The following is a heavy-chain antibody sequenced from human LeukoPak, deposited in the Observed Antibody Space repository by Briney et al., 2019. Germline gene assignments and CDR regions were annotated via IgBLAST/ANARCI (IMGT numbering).Heavy chain of an antibody. D-gene: IGHD1-26*01. CDR1: GFTFGDHG. CDR3: SRGVIVGAAYFDY. J-gene: IGHJ4*02. V-gene: IGHV3-49*01. CDR2: IKTKTYGGTT. Sequence: PGGSLRLSCTTSGFTFGDHGVSWFRQAPGKGPEWISFIKTKTYGGTTEYAASVKGRFTISRDGSTGIAYLQMDSLKPEDTAVYYCSRGVIVGAAYFDYWGQGTLVTVSS.